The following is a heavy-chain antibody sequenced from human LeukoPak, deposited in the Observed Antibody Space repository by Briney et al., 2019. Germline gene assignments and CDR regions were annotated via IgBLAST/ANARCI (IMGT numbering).Heavy chain of an antibody. CDR3: ARHGNTLGMFDP. D-gene: IGHD7-27*01. CDR1: GGSFSGYY. J-gene: IGHJ5*02. V-gene: IGHV4-34*01. CDR2: IYYSGST. Sequence: SETLSLTCAVYGGSFSGYYWSWIRQPPGKGLEWIGSIYYSGSTYYNPSLKSRVTISVDTSKNQFSLKLSSVTAADTAVYYCARHGNTLGMFDPWGQGTLVTVSS.